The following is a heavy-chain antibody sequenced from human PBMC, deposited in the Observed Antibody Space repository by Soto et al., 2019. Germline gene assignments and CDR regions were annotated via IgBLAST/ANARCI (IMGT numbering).Heavy chain of an antibody. J-gene: IGHJ4*02. V-gene: IGHV3-30*18. CDR1: GFTFSSYG. Sequence: QVQLVESGGGVVQPGRSLRLSCAASGFTFSSYGMHWVRQAPGKGLEGVAVISYDGSNKYYADSVKGRFTISRDNSKNTLYLQMNSLRAEDTAVYYCAKDRVWELLPVGYFDYWGQGTLVTVSS. CDR3: AKDRVWELLPVGYFDY. D-gene: IGHD1-26*01. CDR2: ISYDGSNK.